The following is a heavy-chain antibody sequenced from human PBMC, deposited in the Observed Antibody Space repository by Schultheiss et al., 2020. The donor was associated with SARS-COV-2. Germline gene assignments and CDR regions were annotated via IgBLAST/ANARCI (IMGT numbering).Heavy chain of an antibody. CDR2: IIPIFGTA. CDR3: ARGPIGFDY. V-gene: IGHV1-69*13. CDR1: GYTFSNYY. D-gene: IGHD3-22*01. Sequence: SVKVSCKASGYTFSNYYMNWVRQAPGQGLEWMGGIIPIFGTANYAQKFQGRVTITADESTSTAYMELSSLRSEDTAVYYCARGPIGFDYWGQGTLVTVSS. J-gene: IGHJ4*02.